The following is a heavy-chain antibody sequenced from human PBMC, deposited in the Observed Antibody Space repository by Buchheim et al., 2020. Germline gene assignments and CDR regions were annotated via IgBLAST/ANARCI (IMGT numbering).Heavy chain of an antibody. Sequence: EVQLLESGGGLVQPGGSLRLSCAASGFTFSTYAMTWVRQAPGKGLDWVSTFSGSGGNTYYADSVKGRFTISRDNSKNTLYLQMNSLRAEDTAVYYCAKDRFYDSSGYCYDYWGQGTL. CDR1: GFTFSTYA. J-gene: IGHJ4*02. D-gene: IGHD3-22*01. V-gene: IGHV3-23*01. CDR2: FSGSGGNT. CDR3: AKDRFYDSSGYCYDY.